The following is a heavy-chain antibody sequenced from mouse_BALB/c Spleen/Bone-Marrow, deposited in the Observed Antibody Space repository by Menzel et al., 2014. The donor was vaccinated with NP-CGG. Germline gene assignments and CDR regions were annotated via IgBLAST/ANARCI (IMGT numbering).Heavy chain of an antibody. J-gene: IGHJ4*01. D-gene: IGHD2-10*02. CDR2: ISSGGSYT. CDR3: ARRGYGNYVGYAMDY. Sequence: VQLKQSGGGLVKPGGSLKLSCAASGFTFSSYATSWVRQTPEKRLEWVATISSGGSYTYYPDSVKGRFTISRDNAKNTLYLQMSSLRSEDTAMYYCARRGYGNYVGYAMDYWGQGTSVTVSS. CDR1: GFTFSSYA. V-gene: IGHV5-9-3*01.